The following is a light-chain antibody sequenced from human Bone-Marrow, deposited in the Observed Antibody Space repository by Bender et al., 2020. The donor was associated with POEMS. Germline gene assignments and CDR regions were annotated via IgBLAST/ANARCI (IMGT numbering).Light chain of an antibody. CDR1: NIGTKS. V-gene: IGLV3-21*04. J-gene: IGLJ2*01. CDR2: YDS. Sequence: SYVLTQPPSVSVAPGKTAKISCGGNNIGTKSVHWYQQKPGQAPVLIIFYDSDRPSGIPERFSGSKSGNTATLTISRVEAGDEADYYCQLWDSVSDHVVFGGGTKLTVL. CDR3: QLWDSVSDHVV.